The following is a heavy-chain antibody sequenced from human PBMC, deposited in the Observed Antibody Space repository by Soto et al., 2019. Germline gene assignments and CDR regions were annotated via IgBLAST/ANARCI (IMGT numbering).Heavy chain of an antibody. D-gene: IGHD1-1*01. CDR2: IYPGDSDT. J-gene: IGHJ3*02. Sequence: PGESRKISCKGSGYNFAVYWIGWVRQMPGKGLEWMGMIYPGDSDTRYSPSFQGQVTISVDKSISTAYLQWSSLKASDTAMYYCARGWKVAGDAFDIWGQGTMVTVSS. CDR1: GYNFAVYW. V-gene: IGHV5-51*01. CDR3: ARGWKVAGDAFDI.